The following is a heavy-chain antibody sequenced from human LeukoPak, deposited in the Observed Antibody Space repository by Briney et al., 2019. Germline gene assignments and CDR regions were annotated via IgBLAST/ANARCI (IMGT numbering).Heavy chain of an antibody. J-gene: IGHJ6*02. V-gene: IGHV4-39*01. CDR2: IYYSGST. CDR1: GGSISSSSYY. CDR3: ARPHYDFWSGYYRGGSYGMDV. Sequence: SETLSLTCTVSGGSISSSSYYWGWIRQPPGKGLEWIGNIYYSGSTYYNPSLKSRVTISVDTSKNQFSLKLSSVTAADTAVYYCARPHYDFWSGYYRGGSYGMDVWGQGTTVTVSS. D-gene: IGHD3-3*01.